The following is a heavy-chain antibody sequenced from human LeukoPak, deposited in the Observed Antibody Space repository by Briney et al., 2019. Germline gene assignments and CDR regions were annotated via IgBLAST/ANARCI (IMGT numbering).Heavy chain of an antibody. CDR3: AREALLLSGYAFDY. D-gene: IGHD3-22*01. CDR1: GYTFTSYG. V-gene: IGHV1-18*01. J-gene: IGHJ4*02. Sequence: GASVKVSCKASGYTFTSYGISWVRQAPGQGLEWMGWISAYNGNTNYAQKPQGRVTMTTDTSTSTAYMELRSLRSDDTAVYYCAREALLLSGYAFDYWGQGTLVTVSS. CDR2: ISAYNGNT.